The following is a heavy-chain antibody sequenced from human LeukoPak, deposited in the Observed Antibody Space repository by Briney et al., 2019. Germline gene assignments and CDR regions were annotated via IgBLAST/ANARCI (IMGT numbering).Heavy chain of an antibody. Sequence: PSETLSLTCTVSPDSTTSNFWSWVRQPPGKGLERIGEIHRSGSTNYNPSLQSRVTISIDRPKNQIALELSSVTAADTAVYYCAREIVGGFNPGAYWGQGTLVTVSS. V-gene: IGHV4-4*02. CDR1: PDSTTSNF. J-gene: IGHJ4*02. CDR3: AREIVGGFNPGAY. D-gene: IGHD1-14*01. CDR2: IHRSGST.